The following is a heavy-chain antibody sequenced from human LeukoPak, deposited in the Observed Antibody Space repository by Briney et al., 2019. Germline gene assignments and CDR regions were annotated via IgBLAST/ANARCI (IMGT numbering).Heavy chain of an antibody. D-gene: IGHD5-18*01. J-gene: IGHJ4*02. CDR1: GFTFSSYA. Sequence: GGSLRLSCAASGFTFSSYAVSSVRQAPGKGLGWVSAISGSGGSTYYADSVKGRFTISRDNSKNTLSLQMNSLRDEDPAVYYCAKAARIQPYFDYWGQGTLVTVSS. V-gene: IGHV3-23*01. CDR3: AKAARIQPYFDY. CDR2: ISGSGGST.